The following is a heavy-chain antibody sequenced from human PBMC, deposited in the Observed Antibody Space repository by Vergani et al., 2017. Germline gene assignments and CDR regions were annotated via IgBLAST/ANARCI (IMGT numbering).Heavy chain of an antibody. V-gene: IGHV4-31*03. CDR2: IYNSGST. CDR1: GGSISSGSYY. J-gene: IGHJ3*02. CDR3: ASQDDHNGNPGAFDI. Sequence: QVQLQESGPGLVKPSQTLSLTCTVSGGSISSGSYYWSWVRQRPGKGLEWIGYIYNSGSTYYNPSLKSRVTISVDASKNQFSLKLSSVTAADTAVYYCASQDDHNGNPGAFDIWGQGTKVTVSS. D-gene: IGHD4-23*01.